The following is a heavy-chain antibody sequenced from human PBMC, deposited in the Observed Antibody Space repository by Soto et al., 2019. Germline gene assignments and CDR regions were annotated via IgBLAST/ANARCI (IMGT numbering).Heavy chain of an antibody. CDR1: GYTFTSYD. V-gene: IGHV1-18*01. D-gene: IGHD3-10*01. CDR3: ARRMVRGVIIPWAFDI. CDR2: ISAYNGNT. J-gene: IGHJ3*02. Sequence: ASVKVSCKASGYTFTSYDINWVRQATGQGLEWMGWISAYNGNTNYAQKLQGRVTMTTDTSTSTAYMELRSLRSDDTAVYYCARRMVRGVIIPWAFDIWGQGPMVTVSS.